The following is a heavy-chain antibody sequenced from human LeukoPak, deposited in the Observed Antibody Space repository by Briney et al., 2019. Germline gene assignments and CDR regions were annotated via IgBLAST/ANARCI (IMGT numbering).Heavy chain of an antibody. CDR1: GFTFSSYA. V-gene: IGHV3-30-3*01. CDR2: ISYDGSNK. CDR3: ARDGGTYYMDV. J-gene: IGHJ6*03. D-gene: IGHD2-15*01. Sequence: RGSLRLSCAASGFTFSSYAMHWVRQAPGKGLEWVAVISYDGSNKYYADSVKGQFTISRDNSKNTLYLQMNSLRAEDTAVYYCARDGGTYYMDVWGKGTTVTVSS.